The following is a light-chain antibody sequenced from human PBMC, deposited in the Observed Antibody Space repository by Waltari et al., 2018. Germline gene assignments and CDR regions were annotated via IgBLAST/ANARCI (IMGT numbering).Light chain of an antibody. J-gene: IGLJ3*02. CDR3: CSFAGGSSWV. V-gene: IGLV2-23*01. CDR2: EGT. Sequence: QSALTQPDSVSGSPGQSITLSCTGTSSDIGSVSWYQQHPGMAPKLMIYEGTKRPSGLSNRFSGSKSGNTASLTISGLQAEDDADYYCCSFAGGSSWVFGGGTKVTVL. CDR1: SSDIGS.